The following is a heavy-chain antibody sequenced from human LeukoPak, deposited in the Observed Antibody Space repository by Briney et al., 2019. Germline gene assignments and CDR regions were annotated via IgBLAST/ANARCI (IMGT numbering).Heavy chain of an antibody. V-gene: IGHV3-30*04. CDR1: GFTFSSYA. CDR2: ISYDGSNK. J-gene: IGHJ4*02. D-gene: IGHD6-19*01. CDR3: ARDHLRQCHDY. Sequence: GGSLRLSCAASGFTFSSYAMHWVRQAPGKGLEWVAVISYDGSNKYYADSVRGRFTISRDNSKNTLYLQMNSLRAEDTAVYYCARDHLRQCHDYWGQGTLVTVSS.